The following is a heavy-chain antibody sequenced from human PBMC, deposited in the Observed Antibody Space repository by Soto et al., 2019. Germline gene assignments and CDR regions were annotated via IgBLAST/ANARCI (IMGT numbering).Heavy chain of an antibody. D-gene: IGHD1-1*01. CDR3: ATANWSHHYFDP. V-gene: IGHV4-34*01. Sequence: PSETLSLTCAVYGGSFSGYYWRWLRQPPGKGLEWIGEVNHSGSTNYNPSLKSRVTISVDTSKNQFSLKVTSVTAADTAVYYCATANWSHHYFDPWGQGTLVTVS. CDR1: GGSFSGYY. CDR2: VNHSGST. J-gene: IGHJ5*02.